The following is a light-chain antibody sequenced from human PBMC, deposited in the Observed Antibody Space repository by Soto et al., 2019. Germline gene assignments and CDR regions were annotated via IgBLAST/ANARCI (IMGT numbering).Light chain of an antibody. CDR1: SSGVGAYDH. Sequence: QSVLTQPPSASGSPGQSVTIPCTGTSSGVGAYDHVSWYQQHPGKAPKLIIYEVTKRPAGVPDRFSGSKSGNTASLTVSGLQAEDEADYYCSSDAGNYNYVFGTGTKSPS. CDR2: EVT. V-gene: IGLV2-8*01. J-gene: IGLJ1*01. CDR3: SSDAGNYNYV.